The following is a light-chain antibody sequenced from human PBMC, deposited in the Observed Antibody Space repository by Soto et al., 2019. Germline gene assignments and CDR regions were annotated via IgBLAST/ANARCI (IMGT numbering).Light chain of an antibody. Sequence: EIVLTQSPGTLSLSPGERATLSCSASQSVSNNYLAWYQQKPGQAPRLLIYGASNRATGIPDRFSGSGSGTDFTLTISSLEPEDFAVYYCQQRINSITCGQGTRLEIK. CDR2: GAS. V-gene: IGKV3D-20*02. J-gene: IGKJ5*01. CDR1: QSVSNNY. CDR3: QQRINSIT.